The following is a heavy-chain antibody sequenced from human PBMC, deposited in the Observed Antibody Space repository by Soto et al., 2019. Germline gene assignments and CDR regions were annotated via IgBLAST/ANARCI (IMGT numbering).Heavy chain of an antibody. CDR2: IYHSGST. Sequence: SETLSLTCAVSGYPISSGYYWGWIRQPPGKGLEWIGSIYHSGSTYYNPSLKSRVTISVDTSKNQFSLKLSSVTAADTAVYYCASSIAAAGTEGYNWFDPWGRGTLVTVSS. J-gene: IGHJ5*02. V-gene: IGHV4-38-2*01. CDR3: ASSIAAAGTEGYNWFDP. D-gene: IGHD6-13*01. CDR1: GYPISSGYY.